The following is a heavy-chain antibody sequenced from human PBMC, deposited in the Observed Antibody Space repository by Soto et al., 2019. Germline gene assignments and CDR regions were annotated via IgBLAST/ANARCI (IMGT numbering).Heavy chain of an antibody. CDR2: IYSSGGT. J-gene: IGHJ5*02. D-gene: IGHD3-3*01. V-gene: IGHV4-4*07. CDR3: ARGQRFSDSFDP. Sequence: WTWIRQSAGEGLEWIGRIYSSGGTKYNPSLQSRVTMSVDTSKNQFSLRLTSVTAADTAVYYCARGQRFSDSFDPWGQGTLVTVSS.